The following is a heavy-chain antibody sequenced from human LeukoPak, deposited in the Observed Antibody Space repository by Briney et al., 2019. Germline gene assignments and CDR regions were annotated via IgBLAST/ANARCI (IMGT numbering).Heavy chain of an antibody. Sequence: GKSLRLSCVASGFSFSDSVIHWVRQAPGKGLEWVAVISHDVKTTYYADSAKGRFTITRDNSRNTVFLQMNRLRPEDTAVYYCVKEAYYGWGSSPTFYFDYWGQGTRVTVSS. CDR2: ISHDVKTT. CDR3: VKEAYYGWGSSPTFYFDY. CDR1: GFSFSDSV. D-gene: IGHD3-10*01. V-gene: IGHV3-30*04. J-gene: IGHJ4*02.